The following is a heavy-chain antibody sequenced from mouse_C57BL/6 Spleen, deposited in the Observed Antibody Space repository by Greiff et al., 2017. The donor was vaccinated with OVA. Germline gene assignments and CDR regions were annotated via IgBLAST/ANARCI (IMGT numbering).Heavy chain of an antibody. CDR3: TRTRRSSGLYFDY. CDR2: ISSGGDYI. D-gene: IGHD3-2*02. V-gene: IGHV5-9-1*02. J-gene: IGHJ2*01. Sequence: EVKLVESGEGLVKPGGSLKLSCAASGFTFSSYAMSWVRQTPEKRLEWVAYISSGGDYIYSADTVKGRFTISRDNARNTLYLQMSSLKSEDTAMYDCTRTRRSSGLYFDYWGQGTTLTVSS. CDR1: GFTFSSYA.